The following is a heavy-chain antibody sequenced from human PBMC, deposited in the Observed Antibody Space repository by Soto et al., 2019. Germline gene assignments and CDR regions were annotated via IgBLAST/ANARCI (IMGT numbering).Heavy chain of an antibody. CDR3: ARDPGDGIRAFDI. V-gene: IGHV4-30-4*01. Sequence: SETLSLTCTVSGGSISSYYWSWIRQPPGKGLEWIGYIYYSGSTYYDPSLKSRVTISVDTSKNQFSLKLSSVTAADTAVYYCARDPGDGIRAFDIWGQGTMVTVSS. CDR2: IYYSGST. CDR1: GGSISSYY. J-gene: IGHJ3*02. D-gene: IGHD7-27*01.